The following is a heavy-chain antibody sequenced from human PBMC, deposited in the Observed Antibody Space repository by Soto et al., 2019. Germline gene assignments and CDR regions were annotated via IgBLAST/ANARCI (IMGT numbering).Heavy chain of an antibody. CDR1: GFSFSTYW. J-gene: IGHJ5*02. CDR3: ARGVFVGYCSSTSCYNWFDP. CDR2: IKQDGSEA. Sequence: PGGSLRLSCAASGFSFSTYWMSWVRQAPGKGLEWVANIKQDGSEAYYVDSVRGRFTISRDNAKNSLYLQMNSLRAEDTAVYYCARGVFVGYCSSTSCYNWFDPWGQGTLVTVSS. V-gene: IGHV3-7*02. D-gene: IGHD2-2*01.